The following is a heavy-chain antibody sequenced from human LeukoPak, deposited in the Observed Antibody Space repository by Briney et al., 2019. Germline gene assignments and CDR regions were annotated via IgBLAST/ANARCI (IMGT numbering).Heavy chain of an antibody. CDR3: ARRVDIVATTYFDY. J-gene: IGHJ4*02. CDR2: IYYSGST. CDR1: GGSISSSSYY. Sequence: PSETLSLTCTVSGGSISSSSYYWGWIRQPPGKGPEWIGSIYYSGSTYYNPSLKSRVTISVDTSKNQFSLKLSSVTAADTAVYYCARRVDIVATTYFDYWGQGTLVTVSS. V-gene: IGHV4-39*01. D-gene: IGHD5-12*01.